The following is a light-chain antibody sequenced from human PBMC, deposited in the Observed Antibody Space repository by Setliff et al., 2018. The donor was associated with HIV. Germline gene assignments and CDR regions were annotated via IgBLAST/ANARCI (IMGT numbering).Light chain of an antibody. CDR3: SSYTSSTPLYV. J-gene: IGLJ1*01. CDR2: DVS. V-gene: IGLV2-14*03. CDR1: SSDVGVYNY. Sequence: QSALTQPASVSGSPGQSITISCTGTSSDVGVYNYVSRYQQHPGKAPKLMISDVSNRPSGVSNRFSGSKSGNTASLTISGLQAEDEADYYCSSYTSSTPLYVFGTGTKVTVL.